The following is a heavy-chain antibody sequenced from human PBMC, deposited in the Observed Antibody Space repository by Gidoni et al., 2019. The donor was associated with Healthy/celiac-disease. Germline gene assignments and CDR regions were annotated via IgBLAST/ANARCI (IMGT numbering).Heavy chain of an antibody. V-gene: IGHV3-15*01. J-gene: IGHJ4*02. Sequence: EVKLVESGGGLVKPGGSRRLSCAACGFTFSNAWMSWVRQAPGKGLEWVGRMKSKTDGGTTDYAAPVKGRFTISRDDSKNTLYLQMISLKTEVTAVYYCTTDSVTTVWSLDYWGQGTLVTVSS. CDR3: TTDSVTTVWSLDY. D-gene: IGHD4-17*01. CDR2: MKSKTDGGTT. CDR1: GFTFSNAW.